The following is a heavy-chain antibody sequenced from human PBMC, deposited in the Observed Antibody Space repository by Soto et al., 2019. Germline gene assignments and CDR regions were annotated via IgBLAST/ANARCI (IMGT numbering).Heavy chain of an antibody. CDR2: VNPNTGDT. D-gene: IGHD6-19*01. CDR3: ARAPRPAAIAVLDY. V-gene: IGHV1-8*01. CDR1: GYSFTSYD. Sequence: ASVKVSCKASGYSFTSYDINWLRQATGQGPEWMGWVNPNTGDTGLAQRFQARVTLSSDTSINTAYVEVSSLRPDDTAIYFCARAPRPAAIAVLDYRAQGTPVTVSS. J-gene: IGHJ4*02.